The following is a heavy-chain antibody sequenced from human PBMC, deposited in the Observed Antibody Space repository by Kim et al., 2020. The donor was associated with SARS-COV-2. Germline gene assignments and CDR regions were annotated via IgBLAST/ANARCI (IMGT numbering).Heavy chain of an antibody. J-gene: IGHJ4*02. Sequence: GGSLRLSCAASGFTFSSYGMHWVRQAPGKGLEWVAVIWYDGSNKYYADSVKGRFTISRDNSKNTLYLQMNSLRAEDTAVYYCARDGELLWFGELSSYFDYWGQGTLVTVSS. D-gene: IGHD3-10*01. CDR2: IWYDGSNK. CDR3: ARDGELLWFGELSSYFDY. V-gene: IGHV3-33*01. CDR1: GFTFSSYG.